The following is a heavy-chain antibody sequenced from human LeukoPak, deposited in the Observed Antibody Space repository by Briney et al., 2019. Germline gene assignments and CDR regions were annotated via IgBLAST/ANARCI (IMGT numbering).Heavy chain of an antibody. J-gene: IGHJ4*02. CDR1: GNYW. CDR2: INSDGSTT. CDR3: ARPGGYSYEPVHY. D-gene: IGHD5-18*01. Sequence: GGSLRLSCAASGNYWMHWVHQAPGEGLVWVSRINSDGSTTSYADSVKGRFSISRDNAKNTLYLQMNSLRAEDTAVYYCARPGGYSYEPVHYWGQGTLVTVSS. V-gene: IGHV3-74*01.